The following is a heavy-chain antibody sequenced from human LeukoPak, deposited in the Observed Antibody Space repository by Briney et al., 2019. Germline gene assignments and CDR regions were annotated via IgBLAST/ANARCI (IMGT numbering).Heavy chain of an antibody. CDR2: ISWNSGSI. V-gene: IGHV3-9*01. CDR1: GFTFDDYA. D-gene: IGHD6-6*01. Sequence: GGSLRLSCAASGFTFDDYAMHWVRQAPGKGLERVSGISWNSGSIGYADSVKGRFTISRDNAKNSLYLQMNSLRAEDTALYYCAKDLEYSSSSNFDYWGQGTLVTVSS. J-gene: IGHJ4*02. CDR3: AKDLEYSSSSNFDY.